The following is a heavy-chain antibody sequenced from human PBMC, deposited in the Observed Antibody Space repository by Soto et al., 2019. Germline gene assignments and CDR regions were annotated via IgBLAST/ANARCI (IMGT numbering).Heavy chain of an antibody. CDR1: GGSFSGYY. J-gene: IGHJ6*02. D-gene: IGHD3-10*01. CDR2: INHSGST. Sequence: TLSLTCAAYGGSFSGYYWSWIRQPPGKGLEWNGEINHSGSTNYNPSLKSRVTISVDTSKNQFSLKLSSVTAADTAVYYCARGRIIMVRAVSYYGMDVWGQGTTVTVS. V-gene: IGHV4-34*01. CDR3: ARGRIIMVRAVSYYGMDV.